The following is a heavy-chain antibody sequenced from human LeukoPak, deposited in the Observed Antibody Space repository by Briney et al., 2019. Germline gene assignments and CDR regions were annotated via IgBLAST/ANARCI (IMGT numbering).Heavy chain of an antibody. CDR3: SKWGDYDVLTGYFDSDF. CDR1: GFTFSNYA. J-gene: IGHJ4*02. Sequence: GASLRLSCAASGFTFSNYAMSWVRQAPGKGLEWVSAIVGSGGSTYYADSVKGRFSISRDNSKNTLFLQMNSLRVEDTALYYCSKWGDYDVLTGYFDSDFWGQGTLVTVSS. D-gene: IGHD3-9*01. V-gene: IGHV3-23*01. CDR2: IVGSGGST.